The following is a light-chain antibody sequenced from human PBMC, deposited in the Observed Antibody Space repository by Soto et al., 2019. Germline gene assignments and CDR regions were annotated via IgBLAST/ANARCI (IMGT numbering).Light chain of an antibody. J-gene: IGLJ3*02. CDR3: QSYDSSLSGSV. Sequence: QSVLTQPPSVSGAPGQRVTISCTGSSSNIGAGYDVHWYQQLPGTAPKLLSYGNNNRPSGVPDRFSGSKSGTSASLAITGLQAEDEAEYYGQSYDSSLSGSVFGGGTKLTVL. CDR1: SSNIGAGYD. CDR2: GNN. V-gene: IGLV1-40*01.